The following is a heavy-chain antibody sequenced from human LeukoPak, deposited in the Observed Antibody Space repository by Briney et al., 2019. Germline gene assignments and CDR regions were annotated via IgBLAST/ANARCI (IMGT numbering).Heavy chain of an antibody. D-gene: IGHD1-26*01. Sequence: SQTLSLTCAISGDSVSSNTAAWNWIRQSPSRGLEWLGRTYYRSKWYSDYALSVKGRITINADTCKNQFTLQLNSVTPEDTAVYYCATSGSIAEYCPHWGQGTLVTVSS. V-gene: IGHV6-1*01. J-gene: IGHJ1*01. CDR2: TYYRSKWYS. CDR3: ATSGSIAEYCPH. CDR1: GDSVSSNTAA.